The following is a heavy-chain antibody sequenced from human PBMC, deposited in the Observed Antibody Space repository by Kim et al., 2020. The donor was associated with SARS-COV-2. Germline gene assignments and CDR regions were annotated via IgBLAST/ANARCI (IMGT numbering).Heavy chain of an antibody. V-gene: IGHV1-8*01. D-gene: IGHD3-16*02. J-gene: IGHJ6*02. CDR1: GYTFTSFD. CDR3: ARGTYYEYLWGSYRPQFHQNYALDV. Sequence: ASVKVSCKASGYTFTSFDVNWVRQAPGQGLEWMGWMNPNSGDTVYAQKFQGRVTMTRDSSITTAYMEVSSLRSEDTAVYYCARGTYYEYLWGSYRPQFHQNYALDVWGQGTTVTVSS. CDR2: MNPNSGDT.